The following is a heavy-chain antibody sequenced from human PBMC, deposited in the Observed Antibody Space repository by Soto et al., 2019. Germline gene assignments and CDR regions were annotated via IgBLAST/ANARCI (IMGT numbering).Heavy chain of an antibody. J-gene: IGHJ6*02. CDR2: INAGNGNT. D-gene: IGHD3-22*01. CDR1: GYTFTSYA. Sequence: ASVKVSCKASGYTFTSYAMHWVRQAPGQRLEWMGWINAGNGNTKYSQKFQGRVTITRDTSASTAYMELSSLRSEDTAVYYCARATPPTYYYDSSGYQTYYYYYGMDVWGQGTTDTVSS. CDR3: ARATPPTYYYDSSGYQTYYYYYGMDV. V-gene: IGHV1-3*01.